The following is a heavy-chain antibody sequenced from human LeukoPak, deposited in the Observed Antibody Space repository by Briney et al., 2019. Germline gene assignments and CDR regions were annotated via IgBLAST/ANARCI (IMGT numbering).Heavy chain of an antibody. CDR3: AKDREMATITGTFDY. CDR1: GFTFSSYG. J-gene: IGHJ4*02. Sequence: GGSLRLSCAASGFTFSSYGMHWVRQAPGKGLEWVAVISYDGSNKYYADSVKGRFTISRDNSKNTLHLQMNSLRAEDTAVYYCAKDREMATITGTFDYWGQGTLVTVSS. V-gene: IGHV3-30*18. D-gene: IGHD5-24*01. CDR2: ISYDGSNK.